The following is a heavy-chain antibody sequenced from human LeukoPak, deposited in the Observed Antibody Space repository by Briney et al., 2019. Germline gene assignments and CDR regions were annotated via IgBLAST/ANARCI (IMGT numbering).Heavy chain of an antibody. V-gene: IGHV4-61*02. CDR2: IYTSGST. CDR1: GGSISSGSYY. J-gene: IGHJ6*03. Sequence: PSETLSLTCTVSGGSISSGSYYWSWIRQPAGKGLEWIGRIYTSGSTNYNPSLKSRVTISVDTSKNQFSLKLSSVTAADTAVYYCARGTSQWLVPGTYSYYYYMDVWGKGTTVTVSS. CDR3: ARGTSQWLVPGTYSYYYYMDV. D-gene: IGHD6-19*01.